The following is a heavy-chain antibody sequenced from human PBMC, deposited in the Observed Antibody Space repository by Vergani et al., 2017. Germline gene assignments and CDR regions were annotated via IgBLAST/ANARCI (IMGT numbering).Heavy chain of an antibody. J-gene: IGHJ4*02. V-gene: IGHV1-69*02. Sequence: QVHLEQSGTEVKKPGSSVKVSCKVFGDIFNNYTVTWVRQAPGQGLEWMGRIIPIIRLATSAQKFQDRVKITGDTSTNTVYMEMNNLRSEDTAVYYCARVSPGDNSGWEPFDYWGQGTLVTVSS. CDR2: IIPIIRLA. CDR3: ARVSPGDNSGWEPFDY. D-gene: IGHD6-19*01. CDR1: GDIFNNYT.